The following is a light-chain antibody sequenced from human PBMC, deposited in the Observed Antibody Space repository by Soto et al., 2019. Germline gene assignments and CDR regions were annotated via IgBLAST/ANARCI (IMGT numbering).Light chain of an antibody. CDR3: QQAYCFPIT. Sequence: DIQVTQSPSSVSASVGDRVTITCRASQDIAGYLDWYQHKPGRAPELLIHAASSLQSGVPSRFSGSGSGTDFTVTINSLQPEDFATYYCQQAYCFPITFGQGTRLAI. CDR2: AAS. V-gene: IGKV1D-12*01. J-gene: IGKJ5*01. CDR1: QDIAGY.